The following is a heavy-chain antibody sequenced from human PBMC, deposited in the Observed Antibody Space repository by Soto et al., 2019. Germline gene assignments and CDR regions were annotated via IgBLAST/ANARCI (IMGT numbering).Heavy chain of an antibody. CDR3: ARHSFYYYYDCSGYYPYYFDY. D-gene: IGHD3-22*01. CDR2: IKQDGSEN. J-gene: IGHJ4*02. V-gene: IGHV3-7*01. Sequence: GGSLRLSCAASGFTFSSYCMSWVRQAPGKGLEWVANIKQDGSENYYVDSVKGRFTISRDNAKNSLYLQMNSLRAEDTAVYYCARHSFYYYYDCSGYYPYYFDYWGQGTLVTVSS. CDR1: GFTFSSYC.